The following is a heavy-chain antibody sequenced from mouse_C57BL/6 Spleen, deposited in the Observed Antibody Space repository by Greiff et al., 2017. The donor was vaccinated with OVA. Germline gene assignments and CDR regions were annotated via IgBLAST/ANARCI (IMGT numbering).Heavy chain of an antibody. D-gene: IGHD2-2*01. CDR2: INPGSGGT. J-gene: IGHJ4*01. CDR3: ARYYGYDYYAMDY. CDR1: GYAFTNYL. Sequence: QVQLQQSGAELVRPGTSVKVSCKASGYAFTNYLIEWVKQRPGQGLEWIGVINPGSGGTNYNEKFKGKATLTADKSSSTAYMQLSSLTSEDSAVYSCARYYGYDYYAMDYWGQGTSVTVSS. V-gene: IGHV1-54*01.